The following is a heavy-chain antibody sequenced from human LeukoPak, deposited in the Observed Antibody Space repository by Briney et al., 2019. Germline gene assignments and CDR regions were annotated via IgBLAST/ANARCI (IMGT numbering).Heavy chain of an antibody. CDR3: ARGPDYGDYFNWFDP. V-gene: IGHV1-69*13. CDR2: IIPIFGTA. Sequence: GASVKVSCKASGGTFSSYAISWVRQAPGQGLEWMGGIIPIFGTANYAQKFQGRVTITADESTSTAYMELSSLRSEDTAVYYCARGPDYGDYFNWFDPWGQGTLVTVSS. J-gene: IGHJ5*02. D-gene: IGHD4-17*01. CDR1: GGTFSSYA.